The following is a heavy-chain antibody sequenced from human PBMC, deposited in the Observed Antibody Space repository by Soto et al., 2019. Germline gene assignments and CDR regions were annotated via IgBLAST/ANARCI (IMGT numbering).Heavy chain of an antibody. CDR3: AATYYDILTGYSRPGY. Sequence: SLKVSCKASGFTFTSSAMQWVRQARGQRLEWIGWIVVGSGNTNYAQKFQERVTITRDMSTSTAYMELSSLRSEDTAVYYCAATYYDILTGYSRPGYWGQGTLVTVSS. D-gene: IGHD3-9*01. V-gene: IGHV1-58*02. CDR1: GFTFTSSA. CDR2: IVVGSGNT. J-gene: IGHJ4*02.